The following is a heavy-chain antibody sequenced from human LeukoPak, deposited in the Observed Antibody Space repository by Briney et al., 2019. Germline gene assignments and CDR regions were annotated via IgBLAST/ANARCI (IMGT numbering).Heavy chain of an antibody. V-gene: IGHV4-4*02. D-gene: IGHD6-19*01. Sequence: PSGTLSLTCAVSGGSISSSNWWSWVRQPPGKGLEWIGEVYHSGSTNYNPSLKSRVTISVDTSKNQFSLKLSSVTAADTAVYYCASGRAVAGYNWFDPWGQGTLVTVS. J-gene: IGHJ5*02. CDR2: VYHSGST. CDR3: ASGRAVAGYNWFDP. CDR1: GGSISSSNW.